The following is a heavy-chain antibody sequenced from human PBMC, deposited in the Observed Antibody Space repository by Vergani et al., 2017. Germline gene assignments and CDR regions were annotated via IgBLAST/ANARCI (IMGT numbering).Heavy chain of an antibody. J-gene: IGHJ4*02. V-gene: IGHV3-33*01. CDR2: IWYDGSNK. D-gene: IGHD2-21*02. CDR3: ARDSSFVVVTATPDY. CDR1: GFTFSSYG. Sequence: QVQLAESGGGVVQPGRSLRLSCAASGFTFSSYGMHWVRQAPGKGLEWVAVIWYDGSNKYYADSVKGRFTISRDNSKNTLYLQMNSLRAEDTAVYYCARDSSFVVVTATPDYWGQGTLVTVSS.